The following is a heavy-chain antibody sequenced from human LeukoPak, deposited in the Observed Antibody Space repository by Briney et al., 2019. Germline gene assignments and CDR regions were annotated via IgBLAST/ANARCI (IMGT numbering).Heavy chain of an antibody. CDR1: GYTFTGYY. V-gene: IGHV1-2*02. Sequence: ASVKVSCKASGYTFTGYYMHWVRQAPGQGLEWMGWINPNSGGTNYAQKFQGRVTMTRDTSISTAYMELSRLGSGDTAVYYCARDLRGRSSSSDYWGQGTLVTVSS. J-gene: IGHJ4*02. D-gene: IGHD6-6*01. CDR2: INPNSGGT. CDR3: ARDLRGRSSSSDY.